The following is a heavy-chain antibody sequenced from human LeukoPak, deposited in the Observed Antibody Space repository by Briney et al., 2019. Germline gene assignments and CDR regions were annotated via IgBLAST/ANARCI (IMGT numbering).Heavy chain of an antibody. D-gene: IGHD1-26*01. CDR2: ISGGGGDI. J-gene: IGHJ4*02. V-gene: IGHV3-23*01. CDR1: GFTFSTYA. Sequence: GGSLRLSCAASGFTFSTYAMSWVRQAPGKGLEWLSAISGGGGDIYYADSVKGRFTISRDNSKNTLYLQMNSLRAEDTAVYYCARSYVGADRYFDYWGQGTLVTVSS. CDR3: ARSYVGADRYFDY.